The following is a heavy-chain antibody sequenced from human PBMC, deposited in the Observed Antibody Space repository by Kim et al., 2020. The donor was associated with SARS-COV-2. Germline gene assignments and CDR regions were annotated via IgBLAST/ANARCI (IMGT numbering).Heavy chain of an antibody. CDR3: ARGLTAEGANHFDY. V-gene: IGHV4-4*07. CDR2: IYTTGST. CDR1: GDSISGYY. J-gene: IGHJ4*01. Sequence: SETLSLTCTVSGDSISGYYWTWIRQPAGKGLEWIGRIYTTGSTKYNPSLESRVTMSVDTSKTQFSLELTSVTAAETAAYYCARGLTAEGANHFDYWGQG. D-gene: IGHD6-13*01.